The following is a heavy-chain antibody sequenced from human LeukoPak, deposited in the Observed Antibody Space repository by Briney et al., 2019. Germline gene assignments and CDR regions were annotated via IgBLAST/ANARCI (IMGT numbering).Heavy chain of an antibody. CDR2: TYYRSRSKWSN. CDR3: ARQTRGSIDY. D-gene: IGHD2-2*01. J-gene: IGHJ4*02. V-gene: IGHV6-1*01. Sequence: SQTLSLTCAISGDSVSSSSAAWNWIRQAPSRGLEWLGRTYYRSRSKWSNDYAVSVKRRITVNPDTSKNQFSLQLNSVTPEDTAVYHCARQTRGSIDYWGQGTLVTVSS. CDR1: GDSVSSSSAA.